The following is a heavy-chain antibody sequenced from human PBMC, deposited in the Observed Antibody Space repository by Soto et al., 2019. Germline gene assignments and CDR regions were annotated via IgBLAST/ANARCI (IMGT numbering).Heavy chain of an antibody. D-gene: IGHD3-3*01. J-gene: IGHJ6*02. CDR1: GFTFSSYW. CDR3: AREGKDYDFWRQTYYYGMDV. Sequence: QTGGSLRLSCAASGFTFSSYWMSWVRQAPGKWLEWVANIKQDGSEKYYVDSVKGRFTISRDNAKNSLYPQMNSLRAEDTAVYYCAREGKDYDFWRQTYYYGMDVWGQGXTVTVYS. V-gene: IGHV3-7*01. CDR2: IKQDGSEK.